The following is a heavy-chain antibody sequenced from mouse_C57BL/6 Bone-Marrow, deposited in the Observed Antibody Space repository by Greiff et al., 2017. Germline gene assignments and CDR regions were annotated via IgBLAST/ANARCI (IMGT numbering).Heavy chain of an antibody. Sequence: VQLQQPGAELVKPGASVKLSCKASGYTFTSYWMPWVKQRPGRGLEWIGRIDSNSGGTKYTEKFKSKATLTVDKPSSTAYMQLSSLTSEDSAVYDGARAYYYGRGSWFAYGGQGTLVTVSA. V-gene: IGHV1-72*01. CDR1: GYTFTSYW. CDR3: ARAYYYGRGSWFAY. D-gene: IGHD1-1*01. J-gene: IGHJ3*01. CDR2: IDSNSGGT.